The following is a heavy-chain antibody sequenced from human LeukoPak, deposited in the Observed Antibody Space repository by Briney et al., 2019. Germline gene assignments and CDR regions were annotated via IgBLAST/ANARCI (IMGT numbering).Heavy chain of an antibody. CDR3: AAERHDSSGYYYFDY. Sequence: GTSVKVSCKASGFTFSSSVMKWVRQARGQRLEWIGWIDVDSGNTNYAQKFQERVTITRDMSTSTAYMELSSLTSEDTAVYYCAAERHDSSGYYYFDYWGQGTLVTVSS. J-gene: IGHJ4*02. CDR2: IDVDSGNT. V-gene: IGHV1-58*02. D-gene: IGHD3-22*01. CDR1: GFTFSSSV.